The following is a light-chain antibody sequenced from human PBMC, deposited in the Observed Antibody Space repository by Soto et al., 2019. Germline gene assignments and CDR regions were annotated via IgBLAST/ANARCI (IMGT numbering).Light chain of an antibody. CDR3: CSYAGSSTLA. J-gene: IGLJ2*01. CDR2: EGS. Sequence: QSALTQPASVSGSPGQSITISCTGTTSDVGSYNLVSWYQRHPGKAPKLMIYEGSKRPSGVSNRFAGSKSGNTASLTISGLQGEDEADYYCCSYAGSSTLAFGGGTKLTVL. CDR1: TSDVGSYNL. V-gene: IGLV2-23*01.